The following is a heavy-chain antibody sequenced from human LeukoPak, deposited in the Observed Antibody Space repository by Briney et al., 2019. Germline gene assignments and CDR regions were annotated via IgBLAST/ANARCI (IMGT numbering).Heavy chain of an antibody. V-gene: IGHV3-48*01. CDR2: ITNSGNSK. J-gene: IGHJ4*02. CDR1: EFTFSSYS. D-gene: IGHD7-27*01. Sequence: GGSLRLSCAASEFTFSSYSMNWVRQAPGKGLEWVSYITNSGNSKSYADSVKGRFTISRDNTKSSLYLQMNGLRAEDTAVYYCARKNWGSEFYYFDYWGQGTLVTVSS. CDR3: ARKNWGSEFYYFDY.